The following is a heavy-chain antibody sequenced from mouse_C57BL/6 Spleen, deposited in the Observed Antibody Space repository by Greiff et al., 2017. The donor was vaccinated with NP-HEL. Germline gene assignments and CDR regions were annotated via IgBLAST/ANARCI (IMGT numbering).Heavy chain of an antibody. CDR2: ISSGGDYI. V-gene: IGHV5-9-1*02. CDR3: TRGSTMVTPRAMDY. Sequence: DVMLVESGEGLVKPGGSLKLSCAASGFTFSSYAMSWVRQTPEKRLAWVAYISSGGDYIYYADTVKGRFTISRDNARTTLYLQMSSLKSEDTAMYYCTRGSTMVTPRAMDYWGQGTSVTVSS. CDR1: GFTFSSYA. J-gene: IGHJ4*01. D-gene: IGHD2-2*01.